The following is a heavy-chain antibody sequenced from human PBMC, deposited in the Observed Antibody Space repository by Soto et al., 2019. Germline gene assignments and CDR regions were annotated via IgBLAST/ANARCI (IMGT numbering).Heavy chain of an antibody. CDR3: ARPLWRDHYNCGYFDL. Sequence: QVQLVESGGGVVQPGRSLRLSCAASGFTFSSYAMHWVRQAPGKGLEWVAVISYDGSNKYYADSVKGRFTISRDNSKNPLYLQINSLRAEDTAVYYCARPLWRDHYNCGYFDLWCRGTLVTVSS. V-gene: IGHV3-30-3*01. J-gene: IGHJ2*01. CDR1: GFTFSSYA. D-gene: IGHD2-21*01. CDR2: ISYDGSNK.